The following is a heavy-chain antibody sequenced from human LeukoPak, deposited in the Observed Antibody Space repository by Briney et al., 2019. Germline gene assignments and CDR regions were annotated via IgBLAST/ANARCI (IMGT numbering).Heavy chain of an antibody. CDR3: ARRGSSGSIDY. V-gene: IGHV5-51*01. CDR2: IHPGDSDI. Sequence: GESLKISCKGSGYSFSNYWIGWVRQVPGKGLEWMGIIHPGDSDIRYSPSFQGQVTISADKSISTAYLQWSSLKASDTAMYYCARRGSSGSIDYWGQGTLVTVSS. CDR1: GYSFSNYW. J-gene: IGHJ4*02. D-gene: IGHD6-19*01.